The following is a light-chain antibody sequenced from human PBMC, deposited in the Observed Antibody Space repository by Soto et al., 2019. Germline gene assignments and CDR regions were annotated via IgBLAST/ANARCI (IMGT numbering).Light chain of an antibody. V-gene: IGLV1-40*01. Sequence: QSVLTQPPSVSGAPGQRVTISCTGSSSNIGAGYDVHWYQQLPGTAPKLLIYGNSNRPSGVPDRFSGSKSGTSASLAITGLQAEDEADYYCQSYDSSLSGWYVVFGGGTKLTVL. CDR1: SSNIGAGYD. CDR2: GNS. CDR3: QSYDSSLSGWYVV. J-gene: IGLJ2*01.